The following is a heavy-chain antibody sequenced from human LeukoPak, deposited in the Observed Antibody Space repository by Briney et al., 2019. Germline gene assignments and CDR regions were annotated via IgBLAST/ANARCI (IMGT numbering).Heavy chain of an antibody. CDR2: ISGGGITT. V-gene: IGHV3-23*01. CDR1: GFTFSTYS. D-gene: IGHD1-26*01. Sequence: TGGSLRLSCAASGFTFSTYSMSWVRQAPGKGLEWVSVISGGGITTHYADSVKGRFTISRDSSKNTLYLQVNSLRVEDTAVYYCVRKLSGSNPFDSWGQGTLVTVSS. CDR3: VRKLSGSNPFDS. J-gene: IGHJ4*02.